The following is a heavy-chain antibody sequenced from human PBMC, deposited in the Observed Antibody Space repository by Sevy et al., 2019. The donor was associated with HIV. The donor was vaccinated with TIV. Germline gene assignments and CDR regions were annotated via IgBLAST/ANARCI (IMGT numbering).Heavy chain of an antibody. V-gene: IGHV3-15*01. CDR1: GFSFSDAW. CDR2: VRSKGDGGTA. CDR3: STEGAD. Sequence: GGSLRLSCAASGFSFSDAWLSWVRQVPGKGLEWVGRVRSKGDGGTAEYAAPVKGRFTIARDDSKNTMYVQMNNLKNEDTVIYYCSTEGADWGQGTLVTVSS. J-gene: IGHJ1*01.